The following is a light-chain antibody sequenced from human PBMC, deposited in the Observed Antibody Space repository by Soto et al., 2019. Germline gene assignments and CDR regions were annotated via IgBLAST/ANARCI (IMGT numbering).Light chain of an antibody. CDR1: RSDVGRYNY. CDR3: SSYSTTSSPHVL. Sequence: QSALTQPASVSGSPGQSITISCTGTRSDVGRYNYVSWYQQHPGKAPKLLIYEVTYRPSGVSTRFSASKSGSTASLTISGIQAEDEADYYCSSYSTTSSPHVLFGGGTKGTVL. V-gene: IGLV2-14*01. J-gene: IGLJ2*01. CDR2: EVT.